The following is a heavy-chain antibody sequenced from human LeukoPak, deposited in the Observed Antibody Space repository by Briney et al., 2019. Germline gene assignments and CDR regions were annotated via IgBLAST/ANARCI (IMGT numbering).Heavy chain of an antibody. CDR2: ISGYNGNT. CDR3: ARADYYGSGSYGPADV. D-gene: IGHD3-10*01. Sequence: ASVKVSCKASGYIFSRNGITWVRQAPGQGLEWMGWISGYNGNTVYAQMFRDGVTMTTDTSTNTAYMDLRSLRSDDTAVYYCARADYYGSGSYGPADVWGQGTTVTVSS. J-gene: IGHJ6*02. V-gene: IGHV1-18*01. CDR1: GYIFSRNG.